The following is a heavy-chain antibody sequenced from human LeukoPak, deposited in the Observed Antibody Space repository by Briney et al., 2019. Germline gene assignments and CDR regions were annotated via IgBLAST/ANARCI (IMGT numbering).Heavy chain of an antibody. CDR2: FDPEDGET. D-gene: IGHD1-1*01. CDR1: GYTLTELS. Sequence: ASVKVSCKVSGYTLTELSMHWVRQAPGKGLEWMGGFDPEDGETIYAQKFQGRVTITADKSTSTAYMELSSLRSEDTAVYYCARGYNWNDGEWADWFDPWGQGTLVTVSS. J-gene: IGHJ5*02. CDR3: ARGYNWNDGEWADWFDP. V-gene: IGHV1-24*01.